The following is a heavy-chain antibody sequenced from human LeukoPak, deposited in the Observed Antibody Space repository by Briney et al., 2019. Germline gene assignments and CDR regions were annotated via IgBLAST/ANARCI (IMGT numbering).Heavy chain of an antibody. V-gene: IGHV3-7*01. CDR3: ARDSGWYRGGSNY. Sequence: GGSLRLSCAASGFTFSSYWMSWVRQAPGKGVEWVANIKQDGSEKYYVDSVKGRFTISRDNAKNSLYPQMNSLRAEDTAVYYCARDSGWYRGGSNYWGQGTLVTVSS. J-gene: IGHJ4*02. CDR1: GFTFSSYW. D-gene: IGHD1-26*01. CDR2: IKQDGSEK.